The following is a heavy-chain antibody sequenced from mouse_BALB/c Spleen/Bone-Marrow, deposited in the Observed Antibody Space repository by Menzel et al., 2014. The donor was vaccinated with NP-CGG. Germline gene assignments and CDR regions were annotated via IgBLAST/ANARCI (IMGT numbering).Heavy chain of an antibody. CDR1: GDSITSGY. D-gene: IGHD2-4*01. CDR2: ISNSGTT. V-gene: IGHV3-8*02. Sequence: EVQLVESGPSLVKPSQTLSLTCSVTGDSITSGYWNWIRKFPGNKLEYMGYISNSGTTSYNPSLRSRISITRDTSKNQYYLQLSSVAPEDTATYYCSREGPALITTGYFDVWGAGTTVTVSS. CDR3: SREGPALITTGYFDV. J-gene: IGHJ1*01.